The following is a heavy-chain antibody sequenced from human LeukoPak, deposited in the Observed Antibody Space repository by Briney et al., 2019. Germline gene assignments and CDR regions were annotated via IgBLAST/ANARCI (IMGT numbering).Heavy chain of an antibody. D-gene: IGHD1-26*01. CDR1: GFTFTTYS. Sequence: GGSLRLSCAASGFTFTTYSMNWVRQAPGKGLEWVSSMSSSANYIYYGDSVKGRFTISRDNAKKSLYLQMNSLRAEDTAVYYCARDRSGLGASFDYWGQGTLVTVSS. V-gene: IGHV3-21*01. CDR3: ARDRSGLGASFDY. CDR2: MSSSANYI. J-gene: IGHJ4*02.